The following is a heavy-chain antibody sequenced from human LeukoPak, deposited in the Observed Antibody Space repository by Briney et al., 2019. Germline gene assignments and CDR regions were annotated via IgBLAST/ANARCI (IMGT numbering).Heavy chain of an antibody. J-gene: IGHJ4*02. CDR3: AKDTASDYYDSSGYYFYY. CDR2: ISGSGGST. V-gene: IGHV3-23*01. CDR1: GGSISSGGYY. Sequence: TSETLSLTYTVSGGSISSGGYYWSWVRQAPGKGLEWVSAISGSGGSTYYADSVKGRFTISRDNSKNTLYLQMNSLRAEDTAVYYCAKDTASDYYDSSGYYFYYWGQGTLVTVSS. D-gene: IGHD3-22*01.